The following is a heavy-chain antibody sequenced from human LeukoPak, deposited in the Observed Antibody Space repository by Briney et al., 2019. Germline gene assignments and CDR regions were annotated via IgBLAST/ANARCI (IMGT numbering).Heavy chain of an antibody. CDR3: AKDGGSEYSSSWYFGRYYYYYMDV. J-gene: IGHJ6*03. CDR2: ISQDGREK. Sequence: PGGSLRLSCVASGLTFSNYWLSWVRQAPGKGLEWVATISQDGREKYSVDSVKGRFTISRDNSKNTLYLQMNSLRAEDTAVYYCAKDGGSEYSSSWYFGRYYYYYMDVWGKGTTVTVSS. V-gene: IGHV3-7*03. CDR1: GLTFSNYW. D-gene: IGHD6-13*01.